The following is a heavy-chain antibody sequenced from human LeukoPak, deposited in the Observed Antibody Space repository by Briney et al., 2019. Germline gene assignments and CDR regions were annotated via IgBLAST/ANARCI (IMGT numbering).Heavy chain of an antibody. CDR1: GGSISHYF. J-gene: IGHJ5*02. Sequence: SETLSLTCTVSGGSISHYFWSWIRQPPGKALEWIGYIYYSGSTNYNPSLKSRVTISVDPSKNQFSLKLNSVTAADTAVYYCARRMYSSGWYGFWFDPWGQGTLVTVSS. CDR3: ARRMYSSGWYGFWFDP. V-gene: IGHV4-59*08. CDR2: IYYSGST. D-gene: IGHD6-19*01.